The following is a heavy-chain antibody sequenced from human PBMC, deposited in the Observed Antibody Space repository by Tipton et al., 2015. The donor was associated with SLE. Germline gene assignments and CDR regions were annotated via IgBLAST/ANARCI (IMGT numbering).Heavy chain of an antibody. V-gene: IGHV4-61*02. CDR2: IYTSGST. CDR3: ARDTLGGLDY. CDR1: GGSISSGSYY. Sequence: TLSLTCTVSGGSISSGSYYWRWIRQPAGKGLEWIGRIYTSGSTNYNPSLKSRVTISVDTSKNQFSLKLSSVTAADTAVYYCARDTLGGLDYWGQGTLVTVSS. J-gene: IGHJ4*02. D-gene: IGHD7-27*01.